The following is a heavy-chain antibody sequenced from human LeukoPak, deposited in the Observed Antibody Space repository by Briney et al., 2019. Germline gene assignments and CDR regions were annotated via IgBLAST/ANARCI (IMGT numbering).Heavy chain of an antibody. CDR1: GYTLTELS. Sequence: ASVKVSCKVSGYTLTELSMHWVRQAPGKGLEWMGGFDPEDSETIYAQKFQGRVTMTEDTSTDTAYMELSSLRSEDTAVYYCATEDYGDYVAEYFQHWGQGTLVTVSS. CDR2: FDPEDSET. J-gene: IGHJ1*01. CDR3: ATEDYGDYVAEYFQH. V-gene: IGHV1-24*01. D-gene: IGHD4-17*01.